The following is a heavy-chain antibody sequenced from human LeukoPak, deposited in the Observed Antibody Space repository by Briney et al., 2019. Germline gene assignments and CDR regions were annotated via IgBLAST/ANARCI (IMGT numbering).Heavy chain of an antibody. CDR3: ARVGAWELQRVFDY. CDR1: GFTLSDYW. Sequence: PGGSLRLPHEASGFTLSDYWMTWVRQVPGRGLEWVVNINRGGNEVHYVDSVKGRFTISRDNAKNSLYLQLDSLRVEDTAVYYCARVGAWELQRVFDYWGQGTLVTVSS. D-gene: IGHD1-26*01. CDR2: INRGGNEV. V-gene: IGHV3-7*01. J-gene: IGHJ4*02.